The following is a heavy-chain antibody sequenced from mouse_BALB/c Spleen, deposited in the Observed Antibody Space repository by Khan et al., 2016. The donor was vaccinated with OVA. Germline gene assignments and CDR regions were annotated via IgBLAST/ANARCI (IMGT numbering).Heavy chain of an antibody. Sequence: VQGVESGPGLVAPSQSLSITCTVSGFSLTSNGVSWVRQPPGKGLEWLGVIWGDGNINYHSVLKSRLSISKDNSKSQVFLKLNSLQTDDTATYYCAKLRVFYFDYWGQGTTLTVSS. V-gene: IGHV2-3*01. CDR1: GFSLTSNG. CDR3: AKLRVFYFDY. J-gene: IGHJ2*01. CDR2: IWGDGNI.